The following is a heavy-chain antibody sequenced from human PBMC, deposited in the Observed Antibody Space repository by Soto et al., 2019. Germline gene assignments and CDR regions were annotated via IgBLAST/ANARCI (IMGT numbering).Heavy chain of an antibody. J-gene: IGHJ4*02. CDR2: IYYSGST. CDR1: GGSISSSSYY. Sequence: SETLSLTCTVSGGSISSSSYYWGWIRQPPGKGLEWIGSIYYSGSTYYNPSLKSRVTISVDTSKNQFSLKLSSVTAADTAVYYCARRLRFQPYYFDYWGQGTLVTVSS. CDR3: ARRLRFQPYYFDY. D-gene: IGHD3-3*01. V-gene: IGHV4-39*01.